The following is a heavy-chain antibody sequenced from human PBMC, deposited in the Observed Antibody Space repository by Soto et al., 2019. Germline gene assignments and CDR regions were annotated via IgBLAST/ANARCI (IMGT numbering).Heavy chain of an antibody. CDR2: ISYDGSNK. D-gene: IGHD6-13*01. CDR3: AKDRIAAAPWASNWLD. CDR1: GFTFSSYG. Sequence: SCAASGFTFSSYGMHWVRQAPGKGLEWVAVISYDGSNKYYADSVKGRFTISRDNSKNTLYLQMNSLRAEDTAVYYCAKDRIAAAPWASNWLD. J-gene: IGHJ5*02. V-gene: IGHV3-30*18.